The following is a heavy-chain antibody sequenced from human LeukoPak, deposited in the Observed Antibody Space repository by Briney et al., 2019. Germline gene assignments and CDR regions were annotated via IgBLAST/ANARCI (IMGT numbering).Heavy chain of an antibody. V-gene: IGHV4-38-2*02. J-gene: IGHJ4*02. CDR1: GYSISSGYY. D-gene: IGHD3-3*01. CDR3: ARMGDFWSGFLIFDY. CDR2: IYHSGST. Sequence: SETLSLTCTVSGYSISSGYYWGWIRQPPGKGLEWIGSIYHSGSTYYNPSLKSRVTISVDTSKNQFSLKLSSVTAADTAVYYCARMGDFWSGFLIFDYWGQGTLVTVSS.